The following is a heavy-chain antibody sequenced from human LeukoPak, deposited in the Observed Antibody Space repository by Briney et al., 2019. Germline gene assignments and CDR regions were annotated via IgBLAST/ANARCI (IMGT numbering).Heavy chain of an antibody. V-gene: IGHV3-30*18. J-gene: IGHJ4*02. CDR3: AKDRAVRGVIEVDY. Sequence: GGSLRLSCAASGFTFSSYGMHWVRQAPGKGLEWVAVISYDGSNKYYADSVKGRFTISRDNSKNTLYLQINSLRAEDTAAYYCAKDRAVRGVIEVDYWGQGTLVTVSS. CDR2: ISYDGSNK. CDR1: GFTFSSYG. D-gene: IGHD3-10*01.